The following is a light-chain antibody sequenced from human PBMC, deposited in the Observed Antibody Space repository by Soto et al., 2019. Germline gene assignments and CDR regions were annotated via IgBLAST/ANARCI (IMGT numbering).Light chain of an antibody. CDR3: QTWGTGNVV. CDR2: LNSDGSH. J-gene: IGLJ2*01. CDR1: SGHSSYA. Sequence: QPVLTQSPSASASLGASVKLTCTLSSGHSSYAIAWHQQQPEKGPRYLMKLNSDGSHSKGDGIPDRFSGSSSGAERYLTISSFQSEDEADYSYQTWGTGNVVFGGGTKLTVL. V-gene: IGLV4-69*01.